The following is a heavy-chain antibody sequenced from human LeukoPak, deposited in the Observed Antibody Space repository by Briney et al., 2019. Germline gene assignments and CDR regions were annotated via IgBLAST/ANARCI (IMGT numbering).Heavy chain of an antibody. CDR2: IYTSGST. V-gene: IGHV4-4*07. CDR1: GGSISSYY. Sequence: PSETLSLTCTVSGGSISSYYWSWIRQPAGKGLEWIGRIYTSGSTNYNPSLKSRVTMSVDTSKNQFSLKLSSVTAADTAVYYCAREKSSGWYGDAFGIWGQGTMVTVSS. D-gene: IGHD6-19*01. CDR3: AREKSSGWYGDAFGI. J-gene: IGHJ3*02.